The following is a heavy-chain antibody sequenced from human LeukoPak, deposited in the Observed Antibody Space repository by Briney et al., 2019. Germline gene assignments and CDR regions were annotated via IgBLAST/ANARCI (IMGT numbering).Heavy chain of an antibody. CDR2: ISDDGRSP. CDR3: EKVRGASPYFLDS. J-gene: IGHJ4*02. V-gene: IGHV3-23*01. D-gene: IGHD3-10*01. Sequence: GGSLRLSCEASGFTFRSYAMSWVRQPPGRGLQYVSGISDDGRSPYYADSVKGRFTISRDNSKNTLYLQMNNLRVEDTAVYYCEKVRGASPYFLDSWGRGILV. CDR1: GFTFRSYA.